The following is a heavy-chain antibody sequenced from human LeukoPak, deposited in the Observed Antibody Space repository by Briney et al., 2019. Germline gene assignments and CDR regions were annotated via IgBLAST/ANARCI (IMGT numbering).Heavy chain of an antibody. D-gene: IGHD4-17*01. V-gene: IGHV3-7*01. J-gene: IGHJ4*02. CDR3: ARHYGDYRRHPFDY. Sequence: PGGSLRLSCATSGFTFDDYGMSWVRQAPGKGLEWVANIKQVGSEKYYVDSVEGRFTISRDNAKKALFLQMNSLRVEDTAVYYCARHYGDYRRHPFDYWGLGTLVTVSS. CDR1: GFTFDDYG. CDR2: IKQVGSEK.